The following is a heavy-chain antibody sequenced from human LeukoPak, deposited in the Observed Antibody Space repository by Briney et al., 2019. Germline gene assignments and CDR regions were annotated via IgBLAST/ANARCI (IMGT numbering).Heavy chain of an antibody. CDR1: GGSFSGYY. J-gene: IGHJ4*02. V-gene: IGHV4-34*01. D-gene: IGHD2-15*01. CDR2: INHSGST. CDR3: ARGPPHCSGGSCYSVVGLGPGPRGAEGRPKKPTFDY. Sequence: KASETLSLTCAVYGGSFSGYYWSWIRQPPGKGLEWIGEINHSGSTNYNPSLKSRVTISVDTSKNQFSLKLSSVTAADTAVYYCARGPPHCSGGSCYSVVGLGPGPRGAEGRPKKPTFDYWGQGTLVTVSS.